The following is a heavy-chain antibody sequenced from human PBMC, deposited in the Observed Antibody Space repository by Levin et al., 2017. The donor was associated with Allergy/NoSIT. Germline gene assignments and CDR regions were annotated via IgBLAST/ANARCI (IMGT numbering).Heavy chain of an antibody. Sequence: LSLTCAASGFTFSSYGMHWVRQAPGKGLEWVAVISYDGSNKYYADSVKGRFTISRDNSKNTLYLQMNSLRAEDTAVYYCASLIVVVVAATPGSDYWGQGTLVTVSS. CDR2: ISYDGSNK. J-gene: IGHJ4*02. CDR1: GFTFSSYG. CDR3: ASLIVVVVAATPGSDY. V-gene: IGHV3-30*03. D-gene: IGHD2-15*01.